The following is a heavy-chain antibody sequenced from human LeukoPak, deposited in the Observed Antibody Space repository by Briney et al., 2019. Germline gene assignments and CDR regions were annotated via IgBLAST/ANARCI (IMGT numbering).Heavy chain of an antibody. V-gene: IGHV4-59*01. D-gene: IGHD3-9*01. Sequence: SETLSLTCTVSGGSISSYYWSWIRQPPGKGLEWIGYIYYSGSTNYNPSLKSRVTISVDTTKNQFSLKLSAVTAADTAVYYCARGGQENYDILTGYYNHAFDYWGQGTLVTVSS. J-gene: IGHJ4*02. CDR2: IYYSGST. CDR3: ARGGQENYDILTGYYNHAFDY. CDR1: GGSISSYY.